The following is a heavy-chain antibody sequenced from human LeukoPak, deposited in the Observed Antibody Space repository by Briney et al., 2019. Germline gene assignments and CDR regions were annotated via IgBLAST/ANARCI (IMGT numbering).Heavy chain of an antibody. CDR1: GYTFTSYA. CDR3: ARSPRHYYDSSGYNWFDP. D-gene: IGHD3-22*01. Sequence: ASVKVSCKVSGYTFTSYAMHWVRQAPGQRLEWMGWINAGNGNTKYSQKFQGRVTITRDTSASTAYMELSSLRSEDTAVYYCARSPRHYYDSSGYNWFDPWGQGTLVTVSS. J-gene: IGHJ5*02. CDR2: INAGNGNT. V-gene: IGHV1-3*01.